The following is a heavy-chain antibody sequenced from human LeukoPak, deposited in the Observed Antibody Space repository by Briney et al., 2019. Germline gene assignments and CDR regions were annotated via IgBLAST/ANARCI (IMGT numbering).Heavy chain of an antibody. Sequence: GGSLRLSCAASGFTFSNYWMNWVRQAPGKGLVWVSRINSGGSGTSYAASVEGRFTISRDNAKNTLYLQMNSLRAEDTAVYYCATSLGPLTEYWGQGTLVTVSS. D-gene: IGHD7-27*01. CDR3: ATSLGPLTEY. CDR2: INSGGSGT. CDR1: GFTFSNYW. V-gene: IGHV3-74*01. J-gene: IGHJ4*02.